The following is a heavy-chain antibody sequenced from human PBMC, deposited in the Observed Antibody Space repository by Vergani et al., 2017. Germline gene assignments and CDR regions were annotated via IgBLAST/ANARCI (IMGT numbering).Heavy chain of an antibody. V-gene: IGHV4-31*03. CDR1: GGSISSGGYY. D-gene: IGHD3-3*01. Sequence: QLQLQESGPGLVKPSETLSLICTVSGGSISSGGYYWSWIRQHPGKGLEWIGYIYYSGSTYYNPSLKSRVTISVDTSKNQFSLQLSTVTAADTAVYYCARTIFGAYYMDVWGKGTTVTVSS. CDR3: ARTIFGAYYMDV. CDR2: IYYSGST. J-gene: IGHJ6*03.